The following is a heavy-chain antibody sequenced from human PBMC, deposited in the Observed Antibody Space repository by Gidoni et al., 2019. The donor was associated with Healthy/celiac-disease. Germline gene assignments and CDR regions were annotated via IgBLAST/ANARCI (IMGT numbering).Heavy chain of an antibody. CDR1: GFTFSSYG. V-gene: IGHV3-33*01. Sequence: QVQLVESGGGVVQPGRSLRLSCAASGFTFSSYGMHWVRQAPGKGLEWVAVIWYDGSNKYYADSVKGRFTISRDNSKNTLYLQMNSLRAEDTAVYYCARELYYYDSSGYPSMGYWGQGTLVTVSS. CDR3: ARELYYYDSSGYPSMGY. CDR2: IWYDGSNK. J-gene: IGHJ4*02. D-gene: IGHD3-22*01.